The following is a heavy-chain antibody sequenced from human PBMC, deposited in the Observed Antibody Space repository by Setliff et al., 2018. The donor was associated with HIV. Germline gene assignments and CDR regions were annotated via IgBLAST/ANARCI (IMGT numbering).Heavy chain of an antibody. V-gene: IGHV1-2*02. D-gene: IGHD3-10*01. CDR1: GYTFTGYY. CDR3: ARVGDYSDSGTYYNDDAFDI. Sequence: GASVKVSCKASGYTFTGYYMHWVRQAPGQGLEWMGWINPNSGGTNYAQKFQGRVTMTRDTSISTAYMELSRLRSDDTAVYYCARVGDYSDSGTYYNDDAFDIWGQGTMVTVS. J-gene: IGHJ3*02. CDR2: INPNSGGT.